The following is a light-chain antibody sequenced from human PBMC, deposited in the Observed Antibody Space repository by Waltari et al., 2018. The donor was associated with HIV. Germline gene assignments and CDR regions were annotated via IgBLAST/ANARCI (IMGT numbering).Light chain of an antibody. CDR2: SND. Sequence: QSVLTSPPSASGTPGQRVTISCSGSSFNIGTNTVNWYQQLPGMAPKLLIHSNDQRPSGVPDRFSGSTSDTSASLAISGLQSEDEGAYYCAVWDDSLNGPLFGGGTKLTVL. V-gene: IGLV1-44*01. CDR1: SFNIGTNT. CDR3: AVWDDSLNGPL. J-gene: IGLJ2*01.